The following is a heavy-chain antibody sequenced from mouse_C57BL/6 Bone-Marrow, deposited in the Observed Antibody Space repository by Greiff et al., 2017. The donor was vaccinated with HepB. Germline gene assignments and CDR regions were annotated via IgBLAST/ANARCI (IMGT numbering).Heavy chain of an antibody. V-gene: IGHV5-12*01. J-gene: IGHJ2*01. D-gene: IGHD1-1*01. CDR2: ISNGGGST. CDR1: GFTFSDYY. Sequence: EVKLVESGGGLVQPGGSLKLSCAASGFTFSDYYMYWVRQTPEKRLEWVAYISNGGGSTYYPDTVKGRFTISRENAKNTLYLQMSRLKSEDTAMYYCSRHVPIYYFGSSYGYFDYWGQGTTLTVSS. CDR3: SRHVPIYYFGSSYGYFDY.